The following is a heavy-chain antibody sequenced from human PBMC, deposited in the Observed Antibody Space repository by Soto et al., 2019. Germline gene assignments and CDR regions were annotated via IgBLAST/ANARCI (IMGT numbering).Heavy chain of an antibody. CDR3: ARRRIATNSYKWFGS. Sequence: SEPLSLTCSVSGAALNSGNYYWSWIRQVPGKGLEWIGHIYVTGAVDYNPSLRDRITISQDTSERQFSLNLRLVTAADTAVYYGARRRIATNSYKWFGSWGQGNLVTVSS. J-gene: IGHJ5*01. D-gene: IGHD2-21*01. CDR1: GAALNSGNYY. CDR2: IYVTGAV. V-gene: IGHV4-31*03.